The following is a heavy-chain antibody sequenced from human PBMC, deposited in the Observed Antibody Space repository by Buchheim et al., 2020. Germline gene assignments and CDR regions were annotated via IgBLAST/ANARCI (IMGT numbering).Heavy chain of an antibody. V-gene: IGHV3-30*18. J-gene: IGHJ4*02. CDR1: GFTFSSYG. Sequence: QVQLVESGGGVVQPGRSLRLSCAASGFTFSSYGMHWVRQAPGKGLEWVAVISYDGSNKYYADSVKGRFTISRDNSKNTLYLQMNSLRAEDTAVYYCAKPYDFWSGYFDYWGQGTL. CDR2: ISYDGSNK. D-gene: IGHD3-3*01. CDR3: AKPYDFWSGYFDY.